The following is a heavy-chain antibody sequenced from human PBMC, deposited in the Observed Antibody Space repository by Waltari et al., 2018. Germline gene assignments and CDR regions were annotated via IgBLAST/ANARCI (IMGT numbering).Heavy chain of an antibody. V-gene: IGHV4-38-2*01. CDR1: GYPISSGYY. Sequence: QVQLQESGPGLVKPSETLSLTCAVSGYPISSGYYWGWIRQPPGKGLEWIGSIYHSGSTYYNPSLKSRVTISVDTSKNQFSLKLSSVTAADTAVYYCARAYYYGSGSYYWDAFDIWGQGTMVTVSS. D-gene: IGHD3-10*01. CDR3: ARAYYYGSGSYYWDAFDI. CDR2: IYHSGST. J-gene: IGHJ3*02.